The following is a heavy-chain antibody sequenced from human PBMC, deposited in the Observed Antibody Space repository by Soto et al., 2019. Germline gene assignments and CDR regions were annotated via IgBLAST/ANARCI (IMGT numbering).Heavy chain of an antibody. V-gene: IGHV4-59*08. CDR1: GGSISDYY. J-gene: IGHJ4*02. CDR3: ARQAID. CDR2: VYYSGST. Sequence: QVQLQESGPGLVKPSETLSLTCTVTGGSISDYYWSWFRQAPVKGLDWIGSVYYSGSTNYNPCLQSRFTMSVDTSKNHFSLKLSSVTAADTAVHYCARQAIDWGQGTLVTVSS.